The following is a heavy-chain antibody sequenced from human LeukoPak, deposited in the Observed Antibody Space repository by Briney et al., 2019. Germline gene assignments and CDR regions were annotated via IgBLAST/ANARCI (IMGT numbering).Heavy chain of an antibody. J-gene: IGHJ3*02. Sequence: EPSETLSLTCTVSGGSISSSSYYWGWIRQPPGKGLEWIGSTYYSGSTYYNPSLKSRVTISVDTYKNQFSLKLSSVTAADTAVYYCARREYDSSGYSAFDIWGQGTMVTVSS. CDR1: GGSISSSSYY. CDR3: ARREYDSSGYSAFDI. CDR2: TYYSGST. V-gene: IGHV4-39*01. D-gene: IGHD3-22*01.